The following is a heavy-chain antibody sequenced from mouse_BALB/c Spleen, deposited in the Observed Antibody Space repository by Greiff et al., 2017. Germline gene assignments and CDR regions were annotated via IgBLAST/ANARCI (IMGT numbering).Heavy chain of an antibody. CDR2: IRNKANGYTT. J-gene: IGHJ4*01. V-gene: IGHV7-3*02. CDR3: ARATVSYAMDY. D-gene: IGHD6-2*01. Sequence: EVKLMESGGGLVQPGGSLRLSCATSGFTFTDYYMSWVRQPPGKALEWLGFIRNKANGYTTEYSASVKGRFTISRDNSQSILYLQMNTLRAEDSATYYCARATVSYAMDYWGQGTSVTVAS. CDR1: GFTFTDYY.